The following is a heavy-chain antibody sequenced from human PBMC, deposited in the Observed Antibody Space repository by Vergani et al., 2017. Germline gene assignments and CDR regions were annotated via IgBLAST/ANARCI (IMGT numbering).Heavy chain of an antibody. CDR1: GFTFNSYG. CDR3: AKDRAITATTVPDY. J-gene: IGHJ4*02. CDR2: IRSDESRR. V-gene: IGHV3-30*02. Sequence: QVQLVESGGGVVQPGGSLRLSCAASGFTFNSYGMHWVRQAPGKGLEWVASIRSDESRRYYGDSMEGPFTISRDNSKNTLYLQMNSLRVEDTAVYYCAKDRAITATTVPDYWGQGTLVTVSS. D-gene: IGHD1-20*01.